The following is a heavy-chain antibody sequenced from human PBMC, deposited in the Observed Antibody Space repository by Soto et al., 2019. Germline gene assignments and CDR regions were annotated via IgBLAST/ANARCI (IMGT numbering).Heavy chain of an antibody. CDR2: IYWDDDK. CDR1: GFSLSTSGVG. CDR3: AHATYCGGDCSRTFDP. D-gene: IGHD2-21*02. Sequence: SGPTLVNPTQTLTLTCTFSGFSLSTSGVGVGWIRQPPGKALEWLALIYWDDDKRYSPSLKSRLTITKDTSKNQVVLTMTNMDPVDTATYYCAHATYCGGDCSRTFDPWGQGTLVTVSS. J-gene: IGHJ5*02. V-gene: IGHV2-5*02.